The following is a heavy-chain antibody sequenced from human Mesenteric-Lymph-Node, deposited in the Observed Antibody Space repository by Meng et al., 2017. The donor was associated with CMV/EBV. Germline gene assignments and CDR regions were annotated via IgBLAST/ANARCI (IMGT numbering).Heavy chain of an antibody. V-gene: IGHV3-73*01. Sequence: GESLKISCAASGFTFSGSAMHWVRQASGKGLEWVGRIRNEGNSYATTYAASVKGRFTISRDDSKSTAYLQMNSLKTEDTAVYYCTNIAAAGTDYWGQGTLVTVSS. J-gene: IGHJ4*02. D-gene: IGHD6-13*01. CDR2: IRNEGNSYAT. CDR3: TNIAAAGTDY. CDR1: GFTFSGSA.